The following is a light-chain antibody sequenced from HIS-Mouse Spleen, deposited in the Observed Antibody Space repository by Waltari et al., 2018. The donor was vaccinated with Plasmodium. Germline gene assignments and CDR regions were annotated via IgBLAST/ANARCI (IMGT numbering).Light chain of an antibody. CDR3: QVWDSSSDHPV. V-gene: IGLV3-21*02. Sequence: SYVLTQPPSVSVAPGQTARITCGGNNIGSKSVHWYQQKPGQAPVLVVYDDSYRPSGIPGRFSGSNSGNTATLTISRVEAGDEADYYCQVWDSSSDHPVFGGGTKLTVL. J-gene: IGLJ2*01. CDR2: DDS. CDR1: NIGSKS.